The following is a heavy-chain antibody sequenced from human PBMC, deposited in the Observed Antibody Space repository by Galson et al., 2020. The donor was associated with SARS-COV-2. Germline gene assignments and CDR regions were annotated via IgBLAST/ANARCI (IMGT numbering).Heavy chain of an antibody. V-gene: IGHV2-5*02. Sequence: KKSGVTLANPAPTLTLTSNVSGFSRSNTGVGVGWIRQPPGQDLERFAPIYWDDDKRNRTSLKNRLTITKDTSENLVDLTMANMDPDDTGRDYCAHEPPGGPVADAFDVWGRGAMVTVSS. J-gene: IGHJ3*01. D-gene: IGHD3-10*01. CDR1: GFSRSNTGVG. CDR3: AHEPPGGPVADAFDV. CDR2: IYWDDDK.